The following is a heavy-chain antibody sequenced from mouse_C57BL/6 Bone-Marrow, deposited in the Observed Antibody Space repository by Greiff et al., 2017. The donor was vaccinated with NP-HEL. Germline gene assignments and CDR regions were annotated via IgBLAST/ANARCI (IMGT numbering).Heavy chain of an antibody. D-gene: IGHD1-1*01. CDR3: TYITTVADYFDY. CDR2: IDPENGDT. Sequence: EVHLVESGAELVRPGASVKLSCTASGFNIKDDYMHWVKQRPEQGLEWIGWIDPENGDTEYASKFQGKATITADTSSNTAYLQLSSLTSEDTAVYYCTYITTVADYFDYWGQGTTLTVSS. CDR1: GFNIKDDY. V-gene: IGHV14-4*01. J-gene: IGHJ2*01.